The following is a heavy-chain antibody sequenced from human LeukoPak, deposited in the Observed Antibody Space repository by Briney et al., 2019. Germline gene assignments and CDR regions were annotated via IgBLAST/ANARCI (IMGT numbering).Heavy chain of an antibody. V-gene: IGHV1-46*01. CDR2: INPSGGST. CDR1: GYTFTSYY. Sequence: ASVKVSCKASGYTFTSYYMHWVRQASGQGLEWMGIINPSGGSTSYAQKFQGRVTMTRDTSTSTVYMELSSLRSEDTAVYYCARDPDIVVVPAADAFDIWGQGTMVTVSS. D-gene: IGHD2-2*01. J-gene: IGHJ3*02. CDR3: ARDPDIVVVPAADAFDI.